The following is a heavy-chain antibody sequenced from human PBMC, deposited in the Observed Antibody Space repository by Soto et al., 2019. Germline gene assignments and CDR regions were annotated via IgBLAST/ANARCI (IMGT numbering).Heavy chain of an antibody. CDR2: IYSGGST. CDR3: VGGIAAAGYYYCGMDV. CDR1: GFTVSSNY. Sequence: EVQLVESGGGLVQPGGSLRLSCAASGFTVSSNYMSWVRQAPGKGLEWVSVIYSGGSTYYADSVKGRFTISRDNSKNTLYLQMNSLRAEDTAVYYCVGGIAAAGYYYCGMDVWGQGTTVTVSS. D-gene: IGHD6-13*01. V-gene: IGHV3-66*01. J-gene: IGHJ6*02.